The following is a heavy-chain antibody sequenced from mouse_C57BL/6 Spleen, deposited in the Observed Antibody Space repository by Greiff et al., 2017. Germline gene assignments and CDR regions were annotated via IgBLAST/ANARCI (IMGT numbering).Heavy chain of an antibody. CDR3: TRIYDY. Sequence: QVQLQQSGAELVRPGASVTLSCKASGYTFTDYEMHWVKQTPVHGLEWIGAIDPETGGTAYNQKFKGKAILTADKSSRTAYMELRSLTSEDSAVYYCTRIYDYWGQGTTLTVSS. CDR2: IDPETGGT. J-gene: IGHJ2*01. CDR1: GYTFTDYE. V-gene: IGHV1-15*01.